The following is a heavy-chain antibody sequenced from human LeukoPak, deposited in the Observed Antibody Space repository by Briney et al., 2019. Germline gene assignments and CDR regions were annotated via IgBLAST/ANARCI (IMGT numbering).Heavy chain of an antibody. CDR3: ARGKEKWLDHFDY. CDR2: ISTTSSTI. D-gene: IGHD6-19*01. CDR1: GFTFSSYG. V-gene: IGHV3-48*02. J-gene: IGHJ4*02. Sequence: GGSLRLSCAASGFTFSSYGMNWVRQAPGKGLEWVSYISTTSSTIYYADSVKGRFTMSRDNAKSSLYLQMDSLGDEDTAVYYCARGKEKWLDHFDYWGQGSLVTVSS.